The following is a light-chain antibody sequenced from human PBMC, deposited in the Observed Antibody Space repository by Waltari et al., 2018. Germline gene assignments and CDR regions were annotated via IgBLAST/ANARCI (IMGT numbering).Light chain of an antibody. J-gene: IGKJ3*01. CDR2: DAS. V-gene: IGKV1D-13*01. CDR3: QQFINDPLT. Sequence: AIQLTQSPSSLSASVGHRVTITCRASQDIVSALAWYQQKPGSAPKLLISDASTLETGVPSRFSGSGSGTDFTLSISSLQPEDFATYYCQQFINDPLTFGPGTTVDVK. CDR1: QDIVSA.